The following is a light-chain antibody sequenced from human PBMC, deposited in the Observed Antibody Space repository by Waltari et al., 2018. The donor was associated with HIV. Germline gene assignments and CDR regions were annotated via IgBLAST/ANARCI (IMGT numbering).Light chain of an antibody. CDR3: SSYAGSSNVV. J-gene: IGLJ2*01. V-gene: IGLV2-8*01. Sequence: QSALTQPPAASGSPGQSVPIPCTGTSSDVVGYNYVSWYQQHPGKAPKLMIYEVSKRPSGVPDRFSGSKSGNTASLTVSGLQAEDEADYYCSSYAGSSNVVFGGGTKLTVL. CDR2: EVS. CDR1: SSDVVGYNY.